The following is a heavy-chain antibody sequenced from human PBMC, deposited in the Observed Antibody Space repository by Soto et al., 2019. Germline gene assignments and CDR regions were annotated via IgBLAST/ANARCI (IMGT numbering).Heavy chain of an antibody. CDR2: ISSNGGST. CDR3: VAPLIAAAGTGFDY. Sequence: GGSLRLSCSASGFTFSSYAMHWVRQAPGEGLEYVSAISSNGGSTYYADSVKGRFTISRDNSKNTLYLQMSSLRAEDTAVYYCVAPLIAAAGTGFDYWGQGTLVTVSS. J-gene: IGHJ4*02. V-gene: IGHV3-64D*06. D-gene: IGHD6-13*01. CDR1: GFTFSSYA.